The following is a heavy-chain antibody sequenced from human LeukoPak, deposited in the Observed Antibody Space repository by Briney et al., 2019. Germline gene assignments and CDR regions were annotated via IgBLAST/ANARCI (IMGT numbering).Heavy chain of an antibody. J-gene: IGHJ4*02. D-gene: IGHD5-24*01. CDR2: ISSSGSTI. V-gene: IGHV3-11*01. CDR3: ARVGRGWLQFTTEDYFDY. Sequence: GGSLRLSCAASGFTFSDYYMSWIRQAPGKGLEWVSYISSSGSTIYYADSVKGRFTISRDNAKNSLYLQMNSLRAEDTVVYYCARVGRGWLQFTTEDYFDYWGQGTLVTVSS. CDR1: GFTFSDYY.